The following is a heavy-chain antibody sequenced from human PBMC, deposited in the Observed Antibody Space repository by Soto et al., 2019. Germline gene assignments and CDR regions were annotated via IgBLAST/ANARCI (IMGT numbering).Heavy chain of an antibody. Sequence: QVQLQESGPGLVKPSETLSLTCTVSGGSISSYYWSWIRQPPGKGLEWIGYIYYSGSTNYNPSLKSRVTISVDTSKNQFSLKLSSVTAADTAVYYCARDATPLQDIVVVPAAIGGGWFDPWGQGTLVTVSS. CDR1: GGSISSYY. CDR2: IYYSGST. J-gene: IGHJ5*02. CDR3: ARDATPLQDIVVVPAAIGGGWFDP. D-gene: IGHD2-2*02. V-gene: IGHV4-59*01.